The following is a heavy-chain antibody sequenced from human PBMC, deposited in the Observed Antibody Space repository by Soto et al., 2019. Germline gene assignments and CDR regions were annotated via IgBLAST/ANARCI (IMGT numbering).Heavy chain of an antibody. Sequence: QEQLVESGGGVVQPGRSLRLSCAASGFTFSTYVMHWVRQAPGKGLEWVALISSDGNTAYYADSVEGRFTISRDNSQNTLFLQTNTQRPEDTAVYYCARGSFFHVAYWGQGTLVTVSS. J-gene: IGHJ4*02. CDR1: GFTFSTYV. CDR3: ARGSFFHVAY. CDR2: ISSDGNTA. V-gene: IGHV3-30-3*01.